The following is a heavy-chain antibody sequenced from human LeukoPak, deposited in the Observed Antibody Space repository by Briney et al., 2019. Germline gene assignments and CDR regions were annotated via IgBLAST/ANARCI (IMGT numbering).Heavy chain of an antibody. CDR1: EFSVGSNY. CDR3: AREFPAIDY. V-gene: IGHV3-66*01. CDR2: IYSGGST. D-gene: IGHD2-2*01. Sequence: GGSLRLSCAASEFSVGSNYMTWVRQAPGKGLEWVSLIYSGGSTYYADSVKGRFTISRDNSKNTLYLQMNSLRAEDTAVYYCAREFPAIDYWGQGTLVTVSS. J-gene: IGHJ4*02.